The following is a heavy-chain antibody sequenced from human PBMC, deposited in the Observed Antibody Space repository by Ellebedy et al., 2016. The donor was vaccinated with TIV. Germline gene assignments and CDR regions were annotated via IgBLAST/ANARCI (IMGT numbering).Heavy chain of an antibody. J-gene: IGHJ6*02. CDR1: GFTFSRYG. Sequence: GGSLRLXCAASGFTFSRYGMQWVRQAPGTGLEWVAVILNDGSVTYYADSVKGRFTISRDNSKNTLYLQMNSLRAEDTAVYYCARPHSSGWEYGMDVWGQGTTVTVSS. V-gene: IGHV3-30*03. D-gene: IGHD6-19*01. CDR3: ARPHSSGWEYGMDV. CDR2: ILNDGSVT.